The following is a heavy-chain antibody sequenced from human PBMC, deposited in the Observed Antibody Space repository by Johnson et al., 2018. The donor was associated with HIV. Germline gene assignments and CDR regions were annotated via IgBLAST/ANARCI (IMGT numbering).Heavy chain of an antibody. J-gene: IGHJ3*02. CDR1: GFTFSNYA. D-gene: IGHD4-17*01. CDR2: MSYDGSFK. CDR3: ARAYGDYEDDFDI. V-gene: IGHV3-30*14. Sequence: QVQLVESGGGVVQPGRSLRLSCVTSGFTFSNYAMHWVRQAPGKGLEWVALMSYDGSFKYYPDSVKGRFSTSRDNSKNTLYLQMNSLRAGDTAVYYCARAYGDYEDDFDIWGQGTMVTVSS.